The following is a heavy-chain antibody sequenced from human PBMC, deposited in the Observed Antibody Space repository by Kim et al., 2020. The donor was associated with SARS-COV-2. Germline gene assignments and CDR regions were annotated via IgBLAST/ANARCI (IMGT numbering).Heavy chain of an antibody. J-gene: IGHJ6*03. CDR1: GGTFGNYA. CDR3: AADSGNYSGVYYYYYMDV. Sequence: SVKVSCQASGGTFGNYAISWVRQPPGQGLEWMGGIIPIFGAGDYAERFQGRVTLTADESTSTAYMELNSLTSEDTAVYYCAADSGNYSGVYYYYYMDVWGKGTTVTVSS. V-gene: IGHV1-69*13. D-gene: IGHD1-26*01. CDR2: IIPIFGAG.